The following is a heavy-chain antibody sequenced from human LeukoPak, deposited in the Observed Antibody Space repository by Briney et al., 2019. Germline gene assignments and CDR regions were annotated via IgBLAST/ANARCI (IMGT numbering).Heavy chain of an antibody. J-gene: IGHJ4*02. Sequence: SVKVSCKASGGTFSSYAISWVRQAPGQGLEWMGGIIPIFGTANYAQKFQGRVTITTDESTSTAYMELSSLRSEDTAVYYCARDGYCSGGSCYPFDYWGQGTLVTVSS. V-gene: IGHV1-69*05. CDR1: GGTFSSYA. CDR2: IIPIFGTA. CDR3: ARDGYCSGGSCYPFDY. D-gene: IGHD2-15*01.